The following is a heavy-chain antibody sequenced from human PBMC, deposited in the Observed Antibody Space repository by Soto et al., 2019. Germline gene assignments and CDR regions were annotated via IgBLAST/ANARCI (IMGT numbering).Heavy chain of an antibody. CDR1: GFTFSSYA. Sequence: QVQLVESGGGVVQPGRSLRLSCAASGFTFSSYAMHWVRQAPGKGLEWVAVISYDGSNKYYADSVKGRFTISRDNSKNTLYLQMNSLRAEDTAVYYCASGRVAPHHFDYWGQGTLVTVSS. V-gene: IGHV3-30-3*01. CDR2: ISYDGSNK. J-gene: IGHJ4*02. CDR3: ASGRVAPHHFDY. D-gene: IGHD5-12*01.